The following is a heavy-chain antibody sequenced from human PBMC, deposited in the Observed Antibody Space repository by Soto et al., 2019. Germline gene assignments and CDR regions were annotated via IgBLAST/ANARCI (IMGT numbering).Heavy chain of an antibody. CDR1: GFTFSSYA. J-gene: IGHJ5*02. CDR2: ISGSGGST. CDR3: AKISPRCSGGSCYPNWFDP. D-gene: IGHD2-15*01. Sequence: GSLRLSCAASGFTFSSYAMSWVRQAPGKGLEWVSAISGSGGSTYYADSVKGRFTISRDNSKNTLYLQMNSLRAEDTAVYYCAKISPRCSGGSCYPNWFDPWGQGTLVTVSS. V-gene: IGHV3-23*01.